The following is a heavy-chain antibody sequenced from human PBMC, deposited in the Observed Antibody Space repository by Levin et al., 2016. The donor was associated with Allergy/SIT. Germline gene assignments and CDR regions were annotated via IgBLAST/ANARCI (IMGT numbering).Heavy chain of an antibody. V-gene: IGHV4-34*01. J-gene: IGHJ6*02. CDR3: ARGFMVRGVIITYYYYYYGMDV. CDR2: INHSGST. Sequence: WIRQPPGKGLEWIGEINHSGSTNYNPSLKSRVTISVDTSKNQFSLKLSSVTAADTAVYYCARGFMVRGVIITYYYYYYGMDVWGQGTTVTVSS. D-gene: IGHD3-10*01.